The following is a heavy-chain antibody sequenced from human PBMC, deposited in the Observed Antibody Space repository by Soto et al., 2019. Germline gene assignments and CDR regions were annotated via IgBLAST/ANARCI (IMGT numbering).Heavy chain of an antibody. J-gene: IGHJ4*02. CDR2: ISYNGYNI. D-gene: IGHD3-3*01. V-gene: IGHV3-30*18. Sequence: QVQLVESGGDLVQPGRSLRLSCAAAGFTFINFGFHWVPRAPAKGREGVEMISYNGYNINYADPVRGRFTISRDNSKNTLYLEMNSLRPEDTAMYYCAKRKTVFGVADRASIDYWGQGTLVTVSS. CDR1: GFTFINFG. CDR3: AKRKTVFGVADRASIDY.